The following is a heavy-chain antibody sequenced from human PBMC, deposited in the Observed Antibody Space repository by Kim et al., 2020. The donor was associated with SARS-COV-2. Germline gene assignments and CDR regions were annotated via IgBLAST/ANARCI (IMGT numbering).Heavy chain of an antibody. CDR3: ARHQWNSSSWY. J-gene: IGHJ2*01. CDR1: GGSISSSNYY. D-gene: IGHD2-2*01. CDR2: AYYIGNT. Sequence: SETLSLTCTVSGGSISSSNYYWSWIRQPPGKGLEWIGAAYYIGNTYYNPSLKSRVTISIDTSKNQVSLNLMSVTAADTAVYYCARHQWNSSSWY. V-gene: IGHV4-39*01.